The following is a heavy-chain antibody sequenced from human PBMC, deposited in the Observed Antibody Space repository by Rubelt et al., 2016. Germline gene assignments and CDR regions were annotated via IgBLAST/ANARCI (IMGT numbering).Heavy chain of an antibody. CDR2: ISYDGSNK. CDR3: ARGSLPAASTRNYYYYYGMDV. V-gene: IGHV3-33*05. J-gene: IGHJ6*02. Sequence: GLEWVAVISYDGSNKYYADSVKGRFTISRDNSKNTLYLQMNSLRAEDTAVYYCARGSLPAASTRNYYYYYGMDVWGQGTTVTVSS. D-gene: IGHD2-2*01.